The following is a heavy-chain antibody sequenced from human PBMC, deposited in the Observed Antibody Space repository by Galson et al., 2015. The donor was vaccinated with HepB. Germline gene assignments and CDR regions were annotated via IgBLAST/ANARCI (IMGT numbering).Heavy chain of an antibody. Sequence: SLRLSCAASGFTFSDYYMSWIRQAPGKGLEWVSYISSSSSYTNYADSVKGRFTISRDNAKNSLYLQMNSLRAEDTAVYYCARSGSWRGMVNWFDPWGQGTLVTVSS. V-gene: IGHV3-11*03. D-gene: IGHD6-13*01. J-gene: IGHJ5*02. CDR1: GFTFSDYY. CDR3: ARSGSWRGMVNWFDP. CDR2: ISSSSSYT.